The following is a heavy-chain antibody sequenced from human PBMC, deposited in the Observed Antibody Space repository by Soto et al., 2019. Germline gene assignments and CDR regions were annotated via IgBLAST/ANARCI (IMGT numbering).Heavy chain of an antibody. Sequence: PGGSLRLSCSASRFTFSSYAMSWVRQAPGKGLEWVSVISDSGDNTYYADSVKGRFTISRDNSKNTLYLQMNSLRAEDTAVYYCARNRGSGWLYCFDYWGQGTPVTVSS. CDR2: ISDSGDNT. V-gene: IGHV3-23*01. CDR3: ARNRGSGWLYCFDY. D-gene: IGHD6-19*01. J-gene: IGHJ4*02. CDR1: RFTFSSYA.